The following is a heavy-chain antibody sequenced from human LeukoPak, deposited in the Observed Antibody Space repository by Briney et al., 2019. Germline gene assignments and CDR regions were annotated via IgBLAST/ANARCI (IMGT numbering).Heavy chain of an antibody. CDR3: ARSALAASIAARPFDY. Sequence: AASVKVSCKASGYTFTSYDINWVRQATGQGLEWMGIINPSGGSTSYAQKFQGRVTMTRDTSTSTVYMELSSLRSEDTAVYYCARSALAASIAARPFDYWGQGTLVTVSS. D-gene: IGHD6-6*01. CDR1: GYTFTSYD. CDR2: INPSGGST. V-gene: IGHV1-46*01. J-gene: IGHJ4*02.